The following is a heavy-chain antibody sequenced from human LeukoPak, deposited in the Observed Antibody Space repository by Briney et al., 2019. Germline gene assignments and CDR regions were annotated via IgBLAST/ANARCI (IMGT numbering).Heavy chain of an antibody. V-gene: IGHV4-39*01. J-gene: IGHJ4*02. CDR2: IYYSGST. Sequence: SETLSLTCTVSGGSISSSSYYWGWIRQPPGKGLEWIGSIYYSGSTYYNPSLKSRVTISVATSKNQFSLKLSSVTAADTAVYYCARYYYGSGSYDCWGQGTLVTVSS. CDR3: ARYYYGSGSYDC. CDR1: GGSISSSSYY. D-gene: IGHD3-10*01.